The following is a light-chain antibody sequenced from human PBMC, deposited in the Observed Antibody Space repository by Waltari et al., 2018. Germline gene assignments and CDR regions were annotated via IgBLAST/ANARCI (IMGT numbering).Light chain of an antibody. CDR2: HAS. CDR3: QQYGSSSIT. V-gene: IGKV3-20*01. CDR1: QSISSSY. Sequence: DIVLTQSPGTLSLSPGESVTLSCRASQSISSSYVAWYQQKSGQAPRLIMYHASTRATGIPARFGGRGSVRDFTLTISGLEPEDCAVYYCQQYGSSSITFGQGTRLDIK. J-gene: IGKJ5*01.